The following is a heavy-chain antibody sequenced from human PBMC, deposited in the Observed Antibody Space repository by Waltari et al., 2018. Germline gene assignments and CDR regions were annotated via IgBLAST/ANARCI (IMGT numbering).Heavy chain of an antibody. J-gene: IGHJ5*02. CDR3: ARGPYYYDSSGPRGSYNWFDP. D-gene: IGHD3-22*01. V-gene: IGHV4-59*11. CDR1: GGSISSHY. Sequence: QVQLQESGPGLVKPSETLSLTCTVPGGSISSHYWSWIRQPPGKGLEWIGYIYYSGSTNYNPSLKSRVTISVDTSKNQFSLKLSSVTAADTSVYYCARGPYYYDSSGPRGSYNWFDPWGQGTLVTVSS. CDR2: IYYSGST.